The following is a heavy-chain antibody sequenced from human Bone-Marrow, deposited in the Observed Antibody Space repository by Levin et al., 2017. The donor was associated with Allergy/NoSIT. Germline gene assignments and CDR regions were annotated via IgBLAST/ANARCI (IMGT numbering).Heavy chain of an antibody. CDR1: GFIFSSYD. CDR2: ICAGGNYI. D-gene: IGHD3-22*01. CDR3: ASWAMYHYDRSAFDYFYYSRDV. Sequence: GGSLRLSCAASGFIFSSYDMNWVRQAPGKGLEWVSSICAGGNYIYYADSVKGRFTISRDNAKNSLFLQMNSLSAEDTAVYYCASWAMYHYDRSAFDYFYYSRDVRGEGATVTFSS. J-gene: IGHJ6*02. V-gene: IGHV3-21*01.